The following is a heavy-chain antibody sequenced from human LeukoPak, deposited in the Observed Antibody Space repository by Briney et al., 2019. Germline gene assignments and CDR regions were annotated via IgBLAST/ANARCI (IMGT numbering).Heavy chain of an antibody. V-gene: IGHV4-59*01. CDR1: GGSISSYY. Sequence: PSETLSLTCTVSGGSISSYYWSWLRQPPGKGLEWIGYIYYSGSTNYNPSLKSRVTISVDTSKNQFSLKLSSVTAADTAVYYRARDRAFSGLANWGQGTLVTVSS. CDR3: ARDRAFSGLAN. J-gene: IGHJ4*02. CDR2: IYYSGST.